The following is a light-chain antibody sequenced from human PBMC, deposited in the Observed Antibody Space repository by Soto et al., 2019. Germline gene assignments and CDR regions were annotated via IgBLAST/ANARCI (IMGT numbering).Light chain of an antibody. J-gene: IGKJ2*02. Sequence: DIVMTQSPDSLAVSLGERATINCKSSQSVLFSPNNNNYLAWYQQKPGQPPKLIIYWASTRESGVPDRFSGSGSGTDFTLTITSLQAEDVAVYYCHQYHSTPRTFGQGTKLEIK. CDR2: WAS. CDR1: QSVLFSPNNNNY. CDR3: HQYHSTPRT. V-gene: IGKV4-1*01.